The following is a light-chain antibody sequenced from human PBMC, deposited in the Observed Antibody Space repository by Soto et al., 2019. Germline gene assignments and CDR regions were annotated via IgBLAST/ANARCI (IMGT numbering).Light chain of an antibody. CDR3: QQYGSSGT. Sequence: GMKQAPATLSVSTGERATLSCRASQTINNNVAWYQLKDGQVPRLVIYGASTRATGIPDRFSGSGSGTDFTLTISRLEPEDFAVYYCQQYGSSGTFGQGTKVDI. CDR2: GAS. J-gene: IGKJ1*01. CDR1: QTINNN. V-gene: IGKV3-20*01.